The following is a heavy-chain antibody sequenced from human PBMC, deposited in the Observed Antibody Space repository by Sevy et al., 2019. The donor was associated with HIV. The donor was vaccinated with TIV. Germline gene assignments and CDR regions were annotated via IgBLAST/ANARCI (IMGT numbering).Heavy chain of an antibody. Sequence: GGSLRLSCTASGFTFSNYAMSWVRQAPGKGLEWVSVVSSSGGSSYDADSVEGRFTISRDNAKNTLYLQVNSLRAEDTAVYYCARAPSSWYFDLWGRGTLVTVSS. CDR3: ARAPSSWYFDL. J-gene: IGHJ2*01. V-gene: IGHV3-23*01. CDR1: GFTFSNYA. CDR2: VSSSGGSS. D-gene: IGHD2-2*01.